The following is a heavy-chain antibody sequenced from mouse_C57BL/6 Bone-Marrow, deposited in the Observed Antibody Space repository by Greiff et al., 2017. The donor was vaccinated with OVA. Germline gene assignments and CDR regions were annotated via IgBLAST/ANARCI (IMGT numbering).Heavy chain of an antibody. CDR1: GYTFTDYN. V-gene: IGHV1-18*01. D-gene: IGHD1-1*01. J-gene: IGHJ4*01. CDR2: INPNNGGT. Sequence: VQLQQSGPELVKPGASVKIPCKASGYTFTDYNMDWVKQSHGKSLEWIGDINPNNGGTIYNQKFKGKATLTEDKSSSTAYMELRSLTSEDTAVYYCARWGYYGSSNYYAMDYWGQGTSVTVSS. CDR3: ARWGYYGSSNYYAMDY.